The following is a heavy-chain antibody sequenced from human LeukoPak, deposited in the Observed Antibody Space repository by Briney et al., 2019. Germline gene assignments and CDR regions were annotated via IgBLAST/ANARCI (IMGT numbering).Heavy chain of an antibody. CDR2: INHSGST. CDR1: GGSISSSSYY. V-gene: IGHV4-39*07. Sequence: PSETLSLTCTVSGGSISSSSYYWGWIRQPPGKGLEWIGEINHSGSTNYNPSLKSRVTISVDTSKNQFSLKLSSVTAADTAVYYCAREIKRYCSGGSCYSGYYYYGMDVWGQGTTVTVSS. CDR3: AREIKRYCSGGSCYSGYYYYGMDV. J-gene: IGHJ6*02. D-gene: IGHD2-15*01.